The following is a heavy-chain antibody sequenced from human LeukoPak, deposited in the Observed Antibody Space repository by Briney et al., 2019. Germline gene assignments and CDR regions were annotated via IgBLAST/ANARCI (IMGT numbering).Heavy chain of an antibody. CDR1: GGIFSSYA. D-gene: IGHD3-3*01. CDR3: ARDGGVTIFGVAPTYAFDI. J-gene: IGHJ3*02. Sequence: SVKVSCKASGGIFSSYAISWVRQAPGQGLEWMGRIIPILGIANYAQKFQGRVTMTRDTSTSTVYMELSSLRSEDTAVYYCARDGGVTIFGVAPTYAFDIWGQGTMVTVSS. CDR2: IIPILGIA. V-gene: IGHV1-69*04.